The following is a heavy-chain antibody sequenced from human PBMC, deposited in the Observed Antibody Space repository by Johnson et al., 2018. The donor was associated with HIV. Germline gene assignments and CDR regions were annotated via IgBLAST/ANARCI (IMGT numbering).Heavy chain of an antibody. V-gene: IGHV3-53*01. CDR3: AKAESNYGRAFDI. CDR2: IYSGGST. CDR1: GFTVSSNY. Sequence: VQLVESGGGLIQPEGSLRLSCAASGFTVSSNYMSWVRQAPGKGLEWVSVIYSGGSTYYADSVKGRFTVSRDNRKNSLYLQMNSLRTEDTALYYCAKAESNYGRAFDIWGQGTMVTVSS. J-gene: IGHJ3*02. D-gene: IGHD5-24*01.